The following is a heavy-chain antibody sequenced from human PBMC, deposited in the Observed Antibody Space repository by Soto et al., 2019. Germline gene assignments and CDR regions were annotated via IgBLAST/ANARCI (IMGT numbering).Heavy chain of an antibody. CDR1: GFTFSSYG. Sequence: QVQLVESGGGVVQPGRSLRLSCAASGFTFSSYGMHWVRQAPGKGLEWVAVISYDGSNKYYADSVKGRFTISRDNSKNTLYLQMNSLRAEDTAVYYCAKVRLIEGMDVWGQGTTVTVSS. CDR3: AKVRLIEGMDV. D-gene: IGHD2-21*01. CDR2: ISYDGSNK. V-gene: IGHV3-30*18. J-gene: IGHJ6*02.